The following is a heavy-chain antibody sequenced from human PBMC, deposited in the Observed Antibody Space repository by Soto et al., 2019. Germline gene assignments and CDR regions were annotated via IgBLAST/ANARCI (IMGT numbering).Heavy chain of an antibody. V-gene: IGHV3-7*01. D-gene: IGHD3-10*01. Sequence: EVQLVESGGGLVQPGGSLRLSCAASGFTFSSYWMSWVRQAPGKGLEWVANIKQAGSEKYYVDSVKGRLTISRDNDRNSLYLQMNSLRAADTAVYYCAREKWDLSLWFGELPEIMDVWGKGTTVTVSS. CDR1: GFTFSSYW. CDR3: AREKWDLSLWFGELPEIMDV. CDR2: IKQAGSEK. J-gene: IGHJ6*03.